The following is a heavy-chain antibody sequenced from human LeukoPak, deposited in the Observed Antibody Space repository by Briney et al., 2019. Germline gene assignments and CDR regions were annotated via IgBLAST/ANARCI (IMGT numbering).Heavy chain of an antibody. CDR1: GFTFSSNS. J-gene: IGHJ4*02. CDR2: ISSSSSTI. Sequence: AGSLRLSCAASGFTFSSNSINWVRQAPGKGLEWDSYISSSSSTIYYADSVKGRFTISRDNAKNTLYLQMNRLSAEDTAVYYCARGVVVTAMDFYYFDYWGQGTLVTDSS. V-gene: IGHV3-48*01. CDR3: ARGVVVTAMDFYYFDY. D-gene: IGHD2-21*02.